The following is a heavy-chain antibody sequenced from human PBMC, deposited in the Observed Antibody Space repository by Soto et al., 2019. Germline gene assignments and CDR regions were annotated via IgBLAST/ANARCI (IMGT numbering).Heavy chain of an antibody. V-gene: IGHV3-23*01. CDR2: ISGHGASI. Sequence: PGGSLRLSCAASGYTFSSYGMSWVRQAPGKGLEWVSAISGHGASIYYADSVKGRFTISRDNSKNTLYLQMNNLRVEDTAIYYCAKAPLRVASINWGQGTLVTVSS. CDR1: GYTFSSYG. D-gene: IGHD3-3*01. J-gene: IGHJ4*02. CDR3: AKAPLRVASIN.